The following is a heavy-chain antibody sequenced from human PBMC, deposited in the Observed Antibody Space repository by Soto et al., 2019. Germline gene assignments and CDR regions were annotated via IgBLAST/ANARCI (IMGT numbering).Heavy chain of an antibody. V-gene: IGHV1-18*01. D-gene: IGHD4-4*01. CDR3: AKADSNYAGRFSYYYMDV. Sequence: QVQLVQSGTEVKKPGASVKVSCKASGYTFRSYGFSWVRQAPGQGPEWMGWISGYNGNTHYPQKFQGKVTMTTDTSTSTAYMELRSLRSDDTAVYYCAKADSNYAGRFSYYYMDVWGNGTLVTVSS. J-gene: IGHJ6*03. CDR2: ISGYNGNT. CDR1: GYTFRSYG.